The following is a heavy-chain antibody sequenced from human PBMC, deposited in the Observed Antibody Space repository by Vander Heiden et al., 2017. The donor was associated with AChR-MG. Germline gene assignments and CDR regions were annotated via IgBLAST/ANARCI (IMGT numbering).Heavy chain of an antibody. CDR1: GFTFSDHY. CDR2: IRNKANSYTT. CDR3: AREGNYGDYPLDY. Sequence: EVQLVASGGGLVQPGGSLRLSCSASGFTFSDHYMDWVRQAPGKGLEWVGRIRNKANSYTTEDAASVKGRFTISRDDSKNSLYLQMNSLKTEDTAVYYCAREGNYGDYPLDYWGQGTLVTVSS. D-gene: IGHD4-17*01. V-gene: IGHV3-72*01. J-gene: IGHJ4*02.